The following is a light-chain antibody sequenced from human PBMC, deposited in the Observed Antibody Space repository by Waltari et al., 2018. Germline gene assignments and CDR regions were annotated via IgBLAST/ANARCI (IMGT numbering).Light chain of an antibody. CDR2: WAS. CDR1: QDILYNSNNKNY. Sequence: DIVMTQSPGSLVVSLGERATINCKSSQDILYNSNNKNYLAWYQHKPGQSPKLLFYWASTRASGVPDRCSGSGSGTDFTLTISRVQAEDVAIYYCQQYYKTPSFGGGTKVE. V-gene: IGKV4-1*01. J-gene: IGKJ4*01. CDR3: QQYYKTPS.